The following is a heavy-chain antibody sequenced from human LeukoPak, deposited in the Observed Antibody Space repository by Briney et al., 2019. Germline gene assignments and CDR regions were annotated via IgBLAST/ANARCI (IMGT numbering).Heavy chain of an antibody. Sequence: SETLSLTCAVYGGSFSGYYWSWIRQPPGKGLEWIGEINHSGSTNYNPSLKSRVTISVDTSKNQFSLKLSSVTAADTAVYYCARARPGRYSYGTFLDYWGQGTLVTVSS. CDR3: ARARPGRYSYGTFLDY. CDR1: GGSFSGYY. J-gene: IGHJ4*02. CDR2: INHSGST. V-gene: IGHV4-34*01. D-gene: IGHD5-18*01.